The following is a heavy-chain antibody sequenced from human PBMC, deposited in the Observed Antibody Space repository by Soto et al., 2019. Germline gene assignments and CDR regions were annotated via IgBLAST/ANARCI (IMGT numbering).Heavy chain of an antibody. D-gene: IGHD5-12*01. V-gene: IGHV3-30*18. CDR2: ISYDGSNK. Sequence: GGSLRLSSAASGFTFSSYGMHWVRQAPGKGLEWVAVISYDGSNKYYADSVKGRFTISRDNSKNTLYLQMNSLRAEDTAVYYCAKDQEPGYSGYDLEYWGQGT. CDR1: GFTFSSYG. J-gene: IGHJ4*02. CDR3: AKDQEPGYSGYDLEY.